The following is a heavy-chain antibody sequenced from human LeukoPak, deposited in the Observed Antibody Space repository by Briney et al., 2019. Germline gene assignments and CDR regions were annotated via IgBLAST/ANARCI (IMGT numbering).Heavy chain of an antibody. CDR2: IYYSGST. CDR1: GYSISSSNYY. CDR3: ARRVSGSYGCFDY. J-gene: IGHJ4*02. Sequence: PSETLPLTCVVSGYSISSSNYYWGWIRQPPGKGLEWIGTIYYSGSTYYNPSLKSRVTISVDTSKNQFSLKLKYVTAADTAVYYCARRVSGSYGCFDYWGQGTLVTVSS. V-gene: IGHV4-39*01. D-gene: IGHD1-26*01.